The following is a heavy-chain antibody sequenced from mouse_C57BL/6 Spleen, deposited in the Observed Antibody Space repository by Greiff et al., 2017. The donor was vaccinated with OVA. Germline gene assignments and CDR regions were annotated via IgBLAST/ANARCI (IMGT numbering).Heavy chain of an antibody. Sequence: DVNLQYSLPGLVKPSQSLSLTCSVTGYSITSGYYWNWIRQFPGNKLEWMGYISYDGSNNYNPSLKNRISITRDTSKNQFFLKLNSVTTEDTATYYCARARQLRLYFDYWGQGTTLTVSS. V-gene: IGHV3-6*01. CDR1: GYSITSGYY. D-gene: IGHD3-2*02. CDR2: ISYDGSN. J-gene: IGHJ2*01. CDR3: ARARQLRLYFDY.